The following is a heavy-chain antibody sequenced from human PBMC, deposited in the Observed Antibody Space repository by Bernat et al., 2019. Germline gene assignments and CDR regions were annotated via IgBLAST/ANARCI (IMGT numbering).Heavy chain of an antibody. CDR3: AYRVVPAAMNYSYYYGMDV. Sequence: QLQLQESGPGLVKPSETLSLTCTVSGGSISSSSYYWGWIRQPPGKGLEWIGSIYYSGSTYYNPSLKSRVTISVDTSKNQFSLKLSSVTAADTAVYYCAYRVVPAAMNYSYYYGMDVWGQGTTVTVSS. CDR1: GGSISSSSYY. J-gene: IGHJ6*02. V-gene: IGHV4-39*01. CDR2: IYYSGST. D-gene: IGHD2-2*01.